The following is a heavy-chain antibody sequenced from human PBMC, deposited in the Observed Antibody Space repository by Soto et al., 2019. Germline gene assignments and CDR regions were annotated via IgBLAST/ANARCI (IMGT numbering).Heavy chain of an antibody. V-gene: IGHV5-10-1*01. J-gene: IGHJ6*02. Sequence: PGESLKISCKGSGYSFTSYWISWVRQMPGKGLEWMGRIDPSDSYTNYSPSFQGHVTISADKSISTAYLQWSSLKASDTAMYYCARHDKGLGGLWTTDYYGMDVWGQGTTVTVSS. CDR2: IDPSDSYT. CDR3: ARHDKGLGGLWTTDYYGMDV. CDR1: GYSFTSYW. D-gene: IGHD3-10*01.